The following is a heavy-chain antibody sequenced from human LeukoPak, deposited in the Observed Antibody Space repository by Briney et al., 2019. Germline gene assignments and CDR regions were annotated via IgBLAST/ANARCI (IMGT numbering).Heavy chain of an antibody. J-gene: IGHJ6*02. CDR2: ISYDGSNK. Sequence: GGSLRLSCAASGFTFSSYAMHWVRQAPGKGLEWVAVISYDGSNKYYADSVKGRFTISRDNSKNTLYLQMNSLRAEDTAVYYCARATTVTGPEVWGQGTTVTVSS. V-gene: IGHV3-30-3*01. CDR1: GFTFSSYA. CDR3: ARATTVTGPEV. D-gene: IGHD4-17*01.